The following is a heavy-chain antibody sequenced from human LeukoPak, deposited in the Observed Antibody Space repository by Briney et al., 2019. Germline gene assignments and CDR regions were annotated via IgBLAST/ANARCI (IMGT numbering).Heavy chain of an antibody. J-gene: IGHJ4*02. V-gene: IGHV3-30-3*01. D-gene: IGHD6-19*01. CDR3: ARDSDSSGWYEGMEY. CDR2: ISYDGSNK. Sequence: GGSLRLSCAASGFTFSSYAMHWVRQAPGKGLEWVAVISYDGSNKYYTDSVKGRFTISRDNSKNTLYLQMNSLRAEDRAVYYCARDSDSSGWYEGMEYWGQGTLVTVSS. CDR1: GFTFSSYA.